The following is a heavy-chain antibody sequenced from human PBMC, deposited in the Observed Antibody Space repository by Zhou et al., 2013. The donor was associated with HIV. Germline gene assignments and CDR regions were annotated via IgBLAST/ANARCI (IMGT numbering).Heavy chain of an antibody. Sequence: QVQLVQSGAEVKKPGSSVKVSCKASGGTFNTYAINWVRQAPGQGPEWMGGIIPIFGTTTYAQRFQGRVTITADESTSTAYMDLSSLRSDDTAVYYCARDQVRYYGSGSSPFEYWGQGTLVTVSS. CDR3: ARDQVRYYGSGSSPFEY. J-gene: IGHJ4*02. CDR2: IIPIFGTT. CDR1: GGTFNTYA. D-gene: IGHD3-10*01. V-gene: IGHV1-69*12.